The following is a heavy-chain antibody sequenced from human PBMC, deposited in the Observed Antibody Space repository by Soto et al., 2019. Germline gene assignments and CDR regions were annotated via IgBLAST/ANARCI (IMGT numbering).Heavy chain of an antibody. CDR2: IYWEDDK. CDR3: AHSLKADYGVYAPVDY. V-gene: IGHV2-5*02. CDR1: GFSLSTSGVG. D-gene: IGHD4-17*01. J-gene: IGHJ4*02. Sequence: QITLKESGPTLVKPTQNITLTCTFSGFSLSTSGVGVGCIRQPPGKALEWLALIYWEDDKRYSPSLKSRLTINKDPSNIQVVLTMTNMDPVDKATYYCAHSLKADYGVYAPVDYWGQGTLVTVSS.